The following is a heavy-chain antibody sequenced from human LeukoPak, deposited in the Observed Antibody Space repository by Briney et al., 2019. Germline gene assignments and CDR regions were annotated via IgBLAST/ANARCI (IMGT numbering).Heavy chain of an antibody. CDR2: ISYDGSNK. D-gene: IGHD4-17*01. V-gene: IGHV3-30*18. CDR3: AKDSGTYGDRSWLDY. J-gene: IGHJ4*02. Sequence: GGSLRLSCAASGFTFSSYAMSWVRQAPGKGLEWVAVISYDGSNKYYADSVKGRFTISRDNSKNTLYLQMNSLRAEDTAVYYCAKDSGTYGDRSWLDYWGQGTLVTVSS. CDR1: GFTFSSYA.